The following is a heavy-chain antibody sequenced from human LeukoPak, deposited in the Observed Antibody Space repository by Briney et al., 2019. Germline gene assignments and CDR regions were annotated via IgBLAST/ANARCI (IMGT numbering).Heavy chain of an antibody. V-gene: IGHV1-2*02. CDR1: GYTFTDYY. Sequence: ASVKVSCKASGYTFTDYYMHWVRQAPGQGLEWMGWINPNSGGTNYAQKFQGRVTMTRDTSIGTAYMELSRLRSDDTAVYYCARDGYVGLWFGELLDYFDYWGQGTLVTVPS. D-gene: IGHD3-10*01. CDR3: ARDGYVGLWFGELLDYFDY. CDR2: INPNSGGT. J-gene: IGHJ4*02.